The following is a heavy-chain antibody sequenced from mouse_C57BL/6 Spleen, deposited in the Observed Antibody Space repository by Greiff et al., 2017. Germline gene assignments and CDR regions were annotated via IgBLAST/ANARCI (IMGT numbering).Heavy chain of an antibody. D-gene: IGHD2-4*01. Sequence: QVQLQQSGAELMKPGASVKLSCKATGYTFTGYWIEWVKQRPGHGLEWIGEVLPGSGSTNYNEKFKGKATFTADTSSNTAYMQLSSLTTEDSAIYYCARSGDYDYDDAPAWFAYWGQGTLVTVSA. J-gene: IGHJ3*01. CDR2: VLPGSGST. CDR3: ARSGDYDYDDAPAWFAY. CDR1: GYTFTGYW. V-gene: IGHV1-9*01.